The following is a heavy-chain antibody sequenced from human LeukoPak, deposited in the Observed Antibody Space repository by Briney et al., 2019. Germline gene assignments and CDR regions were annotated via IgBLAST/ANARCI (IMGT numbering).Heavy chain of an antibody. D-gene: IGHD3-16*02. CDR1: GFTFSSYG. V-gene: IGHV3-23*01. CDR2: ISGSGGST. J-gene: IGHJ3*02. CDR3: ARDGSIMITFGGVIASDAFDI. Sequence: PGGSLRLSCAASGFTFSSYGMSWVRQAPGKGLEWVSAISGSGGSTYYADSVKGRFTISRDNSKNTLYLQMNSLRSDDTAVYYCARDGSIMITFGGVIASDAFDIWGQGTMVTVSS.